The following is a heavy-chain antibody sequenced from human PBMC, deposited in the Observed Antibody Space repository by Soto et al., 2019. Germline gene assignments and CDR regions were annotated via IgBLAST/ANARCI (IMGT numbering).Heavy chain of an antibody. D-gene: IGHD1-26*01. Sequence: GGSLRLSCVASGFRITSFAMSWVRQAPGKGLEWASAISASGGSTYADSVKSRFTISRDNSKNTLYLQMNSLRVEDTAVYYCAKVLSSGSYSGALEYWGQGALVTVSS. J-gene: IGHJ4*02. V-gene: IGHV3-23*01. CDR1: GFRITSFA. CDR3: AKVLSSGSYSGALEY. CDR2: ISASGGST.